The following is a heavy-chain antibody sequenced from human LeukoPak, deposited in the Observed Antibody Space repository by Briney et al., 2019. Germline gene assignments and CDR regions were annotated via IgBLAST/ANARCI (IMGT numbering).Heavy chain of an antibody. Sequence: SETLSLTCTVSGGSISSSSYYWGWIRQPPGKGLEWIGYIYYSGSTNYNPSLKSRVTISVDTSKNQFSLKLSSVTAADTAVYYCARGPIAAAGTAFDPWGQGTLVTVSS. J-gene: IGHJ5*02. V-gene: IGHV4-61*05. CDR3: ARGPIAAAGTAFDP. CDR1: GGSISSSSYY. D-gene: IGHD6-13*01. CDR2: IYYSGST.